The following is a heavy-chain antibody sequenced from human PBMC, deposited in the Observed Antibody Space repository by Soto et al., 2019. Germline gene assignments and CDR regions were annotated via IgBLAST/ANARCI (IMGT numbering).Heavy chain of an antibody. CDR3: ASGITIFGGVYGMDV. J-gene: IGHJ6*02. CDR2: INTSGGST. V-gene: IGHV1-46*01. CDR1: GYTFTIYY. D-gene: IGHD3-3*01. Sequence: ASVKVSCKASGYTFTIYYMHWVRQAPGQGLEWMGIINTSGGSTSYAQKFPGRVTMTRDTSTSTVYMELSSLRSEDTAVYYCASGITIFGGVYGMDVWGQGTTVTVYS.